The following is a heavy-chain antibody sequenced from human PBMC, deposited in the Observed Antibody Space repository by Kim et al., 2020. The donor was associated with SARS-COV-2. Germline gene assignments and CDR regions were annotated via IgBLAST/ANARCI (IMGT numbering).Heavy chain of an antibody. Sequence: GGSLRLSCVASGLSFSDYYMSWIRQAPGKGLEWVSPINGGGGAIKYADSVNGRFTISRDNAKNSVYLQMSGLRAEDTAVYYCASHRVGSSYEYWGPGTLVTVSS. CDR3: ASHRVGSSYEY. CDR2: INGGGGAI. D-gene: IGHD1-1*01. J-gene: IGHJ4*01. V-gene: IGHV3-11*01. CDR1: GLSFSDYY.